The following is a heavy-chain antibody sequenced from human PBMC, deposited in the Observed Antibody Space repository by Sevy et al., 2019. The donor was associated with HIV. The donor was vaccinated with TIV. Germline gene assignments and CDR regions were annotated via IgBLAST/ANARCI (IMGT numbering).Heavy chain of an antibody. J-gene: IGHJ6*02. Sequence: GESLKISCKGSGYSFTSYWIGWVRQMPGKGLEWMGIIYPGDSDTRYSPSFQGQVTISAYKSISPAYLQGRSLKASDTAMYYCARLTSTPGIAAAGLYGMDVWGQGTTVTVSS. V-gene: IGHV5-51*01. CDR3: ARLTSTPGIAAAGLYGMDV. CDR2: IYPGDSDT. D-gene: IGHD6-13*01. CDR1: GYSFTSYW.